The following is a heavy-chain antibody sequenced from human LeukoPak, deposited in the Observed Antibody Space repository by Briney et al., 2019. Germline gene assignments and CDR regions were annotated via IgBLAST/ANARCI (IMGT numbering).Heavy chain of an antibody. CDR3: ARGNTIAATE. Sequence: SETLCLTCTVSGGSTNSFFWSWIRQPPGKELEWIGYISYSGTTKYNPSLESQVTISLDRSKNQFSLKLTSVTAADTAVYYCARGNTIAATEWGQGTLVTVSS. CDR2: ISYSGTT. CDR1: GGSTNSFF. V-gene: IGHV4-59*01. J-gene: IGHJ4*02. D-gene: IGHD6-13*01.